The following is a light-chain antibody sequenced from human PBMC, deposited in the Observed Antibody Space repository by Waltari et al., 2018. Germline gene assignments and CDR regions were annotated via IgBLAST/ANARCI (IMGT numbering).Light chain of an antibody. CDR2: DAS. CDR3: HLRSNWRYT. Sequence: EIVLTQSPAILSLSPGERATLSCRPSQGVTEYLSWYQLKPGQAPRLLIYDASNRATGIPTRFSGSGSGTDFTLTISSLEPDDFAVYFCHLRSNWRYTFGQGTKLEIK. V-gene: IGKV3-11*01. J-gene: IGKJ2*01. CDR1: QGVTEY.